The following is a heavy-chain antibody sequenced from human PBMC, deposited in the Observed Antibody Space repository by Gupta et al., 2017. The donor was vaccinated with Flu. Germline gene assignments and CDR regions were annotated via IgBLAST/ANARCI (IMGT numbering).Heavy chain of an antibody. CDR1: GFTFSSYA. Sequence: EVQLVESGGGLVQPGGSLRLSCAASGFTFSSYAMPWVRQATGKGLEWVSAIGTAGDTYYPGSVKGRFTISRENAKNSLYLQMNSLRAGDTAVYYCARDHGNYYYGMDVWGQGTTVTVSS. D-gene: IGHD2-15*01. CDR3: ARDHGNYYYGMDV. V-gene: IGHV3-13*01. J-gene: IGHJ6*02. CDR2: IGTAGDT.